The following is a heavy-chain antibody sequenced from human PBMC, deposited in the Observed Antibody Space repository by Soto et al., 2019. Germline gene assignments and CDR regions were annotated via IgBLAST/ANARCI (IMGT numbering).Heavy chain of an antibody. CDR2: IGSGGGGI. D-gene: IGHD2-21*02. V-gene: IGHV3-23*01. CDR1: GFTFDTYA. CDR3: AKYDSPEATRIFDC. J-gene: IGHJ4*02. Sequence: PGGSLRLSCAASGFTFDTYAMAWVRQAPDKGLEWVSVIGSGGGGIQYADSVRGRFTISRDTSRATLYLQMDSLRVEDTAVYYCAKYDSPEATRIFDCWGRGSLVTVSS.